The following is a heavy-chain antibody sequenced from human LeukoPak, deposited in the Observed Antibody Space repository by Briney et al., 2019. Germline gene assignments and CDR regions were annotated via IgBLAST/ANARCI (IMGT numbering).Heavy chain of an antibody. V-gene: IGHV4-4*02. CDR3: ARARYERSGSYQYYFDY. D-gene: IGHD1-26*01. J-gene: IGHJ4*02. CDR1: GGSISSSNW. Sequence: PSETLSLTCAVSGGSISSSNWWSWVRQPPGQGLEWIGEIYHSGSTNYNPSLKSRVTISVDKSKNQFSLKLSSVTAADTAVYYCARARYERSGSYQYYFDYWGQGTLVTVSS. CDR2: IYHSGST.